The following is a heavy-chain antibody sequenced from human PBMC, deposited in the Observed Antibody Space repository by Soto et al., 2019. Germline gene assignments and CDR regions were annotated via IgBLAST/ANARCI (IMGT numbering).Heavy chain of an antibody. Sequence: QAQLMQSGAEVKKPGSSVKVSCKASGGTFSGYAISWVRQAPGQGLEWMGGIIPVLGITNYAQKCQGRITIDADESTGTAYMDLRSLRSEDTAVYYCARDPRSITGTTSSEDFQHWGPGTLVSVSS. J-gene: IGHJ1*01. CDR1: GGTFSGYA. V-gene: IGHV1-69*01. CDR2: IIPVLGIT. CDR3: ARDPRSITGTTSSEDFQH. D-gene: IGHD1-20*01.